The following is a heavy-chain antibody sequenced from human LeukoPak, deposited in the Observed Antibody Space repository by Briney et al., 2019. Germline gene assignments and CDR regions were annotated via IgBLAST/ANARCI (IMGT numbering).Heavy chain of an antibody. V-gene: IGHV1-18*04. D-gene: IGHD3-22*01. CDR3: ARDPLTYYYDSSGPGDAFDI. Sequence: ASVKVSCKASGYTFTRYYMHWVRQAPGQGLEWMGWISAYNGDTNYAQKLQGRVTMTTDTSTSTAYMELRSLRSDDTAVYYCARDPLTYYYDSSGPGDAFDIWGQGTMVTVSS. CDR1: GYTFTRYY. CDR2: ISAYNGDT. J-gene: IGHJ3*02.